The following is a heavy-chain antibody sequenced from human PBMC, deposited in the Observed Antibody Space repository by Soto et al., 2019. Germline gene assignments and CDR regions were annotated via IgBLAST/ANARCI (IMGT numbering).Heavy chain of an antibody. Sequence: ASVKVSCKASGYTFTSYYMHWVRQAPGQGLEWMGIINPSGGSTSYAQKFQGRVTMTRDTSTSTVYMELSSLRSEDTAVYYCARNGYCSSTSCYWHDYWGQGTLVTVSS. V-gene: IGHV1-46*01. CDR2: INPSGGST. J-gene: IGHJ4*02. CDR1: GYTFTSYY. D-gene: IGHD2-2*01. CDR3: ARNGYCSSTSCYWHDY.